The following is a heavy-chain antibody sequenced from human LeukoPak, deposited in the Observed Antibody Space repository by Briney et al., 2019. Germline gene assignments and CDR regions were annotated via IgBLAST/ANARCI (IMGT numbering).Heavy chain of an antibody. CDR3: ARDGGYRLGQFMVAEF. Sequence: GGPLRLSCAASGFSFSNYAMHWVRQSLGRCLDLVAVLVSGRGERNYAHSVEGRFTISRDDSNNTLYLEMNSLGSEDTSVYYCARDGGYRLGQFMVAEFWGRGTMV. J-gene: IGHJ2*01. CDR2: LVSGRGER. D-gene: IGHD3-16*01. CDR1: GFSFSNYA. V-gene: IGHV3-33*01.